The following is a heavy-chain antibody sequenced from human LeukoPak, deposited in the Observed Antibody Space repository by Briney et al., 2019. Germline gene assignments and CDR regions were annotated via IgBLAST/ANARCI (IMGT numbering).Heavy chain of an antibody. J-gene: IGHJ4*02. D-gene: IGHD2-2*01. CDR1: GFTFSSYS. V-gene: IGHV3-21*01. CDR2: ISSSSSYI. Sequence: GGSLRLSCAASGFTFSSYSMNWVRQAQGKGLEWVSSISSSSSYIYHADSVKGRFTISRDNAKNSLYLQMNSLRAEDTAVYYCARDPNALDYWGQGTLVTVSS. CDR3: ARDPNALDY.